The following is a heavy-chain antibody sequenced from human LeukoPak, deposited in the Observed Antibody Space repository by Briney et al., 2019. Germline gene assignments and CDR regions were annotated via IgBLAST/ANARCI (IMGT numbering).Heavy chain of an antibody. CDR1: GGSTSSSNYY. CDR3: ARLGAGPTYYDFWSGYSSFYFDY. V-gene: IGHV4-39*01. J-gene: IGHJ4*02. CDR2: IHYSGNT. D-gene: IGHD3-3*01. Sequence: SETLSLTCTVSGGSTSSSNYYWGWIRQPPGKGLEWIVGIHYSGNTYYNPSLKSRVTISVDTSKNQFSLKLSSVTAADTAVYYCARLGAGPTYYDFWSGYSSFYFDYWGQGTLVTVSS.